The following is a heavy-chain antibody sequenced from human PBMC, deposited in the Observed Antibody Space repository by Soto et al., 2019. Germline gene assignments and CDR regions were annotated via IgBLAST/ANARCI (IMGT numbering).Heavy chain of an antibody. V-gene: IGHV3-33*06. CDR1: GFTFSSYG. CDR3: ANLGYCSSTSCREDGYYGMDV. Sequence: GGSLRLSCAASGFTFSSYGMHWVRQAPGKGLEWVAVIWYDGSNKYYADSVKGRFNISRDNSKNTLYLQMNSLRAEDTAVYYCANLGYCSSTSCREDGYYGMDVWGQGTTVTVSS. D-gene: IGHD2-2*01. J-gene: IGHJ6*02. CDR2: IWYDGSNK.